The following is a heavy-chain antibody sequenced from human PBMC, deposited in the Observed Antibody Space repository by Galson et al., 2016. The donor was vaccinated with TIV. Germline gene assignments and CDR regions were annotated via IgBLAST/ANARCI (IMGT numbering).Heavy chain of an antibody. J-gene: IGHJ5*02. CDR1: GFTFSSYS. Sequence: SLRLSCAASGFTFSSYSMTWVRQAPGKGLEWVSYISDSSDTIYYGDSVKGRFTISRDNAKNPVYLQMNNLRTEDTGVYYCARDKERSGWYLGFAPWGQATLVTVSA. CDR3: ARDKERSGWYLGFAP. CDR2: ISDSSDTI. D-gene: IGHD6-19*01. V-gene: IGHV3-48*04.